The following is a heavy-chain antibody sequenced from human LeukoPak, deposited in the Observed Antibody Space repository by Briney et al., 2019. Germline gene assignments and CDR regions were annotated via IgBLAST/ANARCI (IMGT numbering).Heavy chain of an antibody. CDR3: ARTRRDIVVVPAARSYYYGMDV. CDR2: INPNSGGT. Sequence: VASVKVSCKSSGYTFTGYYMHWVRQAPGQGLEWMGCINPNSGGTNYAQKFQGRVTMTRDTSISTAYMELSRLRSDDTAVYYCARTRRDIVVVPAARSYYYGMDVWGQGTTVTVSS. V-gene: IGHV1-2*02. J-gene: IGHJ6*02. D-gene: IGHD2-2*01. CDR1: GYTFTGYY.